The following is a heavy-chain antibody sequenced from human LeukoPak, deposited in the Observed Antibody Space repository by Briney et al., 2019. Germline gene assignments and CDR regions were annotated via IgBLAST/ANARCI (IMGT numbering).Heavy chain of an antibody. D-gene: IGHD1-14*01. CDR1: GYTFTGYY. CDR2: INPNSGGT. V-gene: IGHV1-2*02. Sequence: ASVKVSCKASGYTFTGYYMHWVRQAPGQGLEWMGWINPNSGGTNYAQKFQGRVTMTRDTSISTAYMELSRLRSDDTAVYYCARGEGTTGLYYYYYMDVWGKGTTVTISS. J-gene: IGHJ6*03. CDR3: ARGEGTTGLYYYYYMDV.